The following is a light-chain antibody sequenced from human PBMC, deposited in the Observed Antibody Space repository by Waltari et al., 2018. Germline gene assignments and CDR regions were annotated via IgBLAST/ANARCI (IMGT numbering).Light chain of an antibody. J-gene: IGKJ1*01. CDR3: QQSFTTPWT. CDR1: QTISYY. V-gene: IGKV1-39*01. Sequence: DIQMTQSPSSLSASVGDRVTITCRASQTISYYLNWDQQQPGKAPKLLIYVSSTLQSGSPSRVHGSGSGTDFTTSISSLQTEDFATYYCQQSFTTPWTFGQGTKVEIK. CDR2: VSS.